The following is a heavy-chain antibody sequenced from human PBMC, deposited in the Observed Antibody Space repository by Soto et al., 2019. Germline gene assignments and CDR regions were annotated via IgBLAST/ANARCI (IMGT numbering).Heavy chain of an antibody. CDR2: INSDGSST. CDR1: GFTISSYW. V-gene: IGHV3-74*01. CDR3: ARDGYYDFWSGLHTYYYYYGMDV. D-gene: IGHD3-3*01. J-gene: IGHJ6*02. Sequence: GGSLRLSCAASGFTISSYWMHWVRQAPGKGLVWVSRINSDGSSTSYADSVKGRFTISRDNAKNTLYLQMNSLRAEDTAVYYCARDGYYDFWSGLHTYYYYYGMDVWGQGTTVTVSS.